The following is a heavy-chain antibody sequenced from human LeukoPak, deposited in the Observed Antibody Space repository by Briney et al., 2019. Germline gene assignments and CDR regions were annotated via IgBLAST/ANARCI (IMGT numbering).Heavy chain of an antibody. CDR3: ARRAGTYSHPYDY. Sequence: GGSLRLSCAASGFTFSSYSMNWVRQAPGKGLEWVSSISSSSSYIYYADSVKGRFTISRDNAKNSLYLQMNSLRAEDTAVYYCARRAGTYSHPYDYWGQGTLVTVSS. CDR2: ISSSSSYI. V-gene: IGHV3-21*01. D-gene: IGHD6-19*01. CDR1: GFTFSSYS. J-gene: IGHJ4*02.